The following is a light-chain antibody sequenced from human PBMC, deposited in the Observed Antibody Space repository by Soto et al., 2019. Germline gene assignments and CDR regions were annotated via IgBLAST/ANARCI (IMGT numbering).Light chain of an antibody. J-gene: IGKJ1*01. CDR3: QHHHNLPH. Sequence: IQMTQSPSSLSASVGDRVAISCRASQAINNYLHWYQQKPGKAPKLLIYDASNLEKGAPSRFSGSGSGTDFTFDISSLQPEDVATYYCQHHHNLPHFGQGTKVDIK. CDR1: QAINNY. V-gene: IGKV1-33*01. CDR2: DAS.